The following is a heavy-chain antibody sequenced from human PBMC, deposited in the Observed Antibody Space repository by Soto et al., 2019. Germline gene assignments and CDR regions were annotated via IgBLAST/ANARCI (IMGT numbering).Heavy chain of an antibody. CDR3: ARVVTIFGVVTHDAFDI. D-gene: IGHD3-3*01. CDR1: GYTFTSYY. CDR2: INPSGGST. J-gene: IGHJ3*02. Sequence: ASVKVSCKASGYTFTSYYMHGVRQAPGPGLEWMGIINPSGGSTSYAQKFQGRVTMTRDTSTSTVYMELSSLRSEDTAVYYCARVVTIFGVVTHDAFDIWGQGKMVTVSS. V-gene: IGHV1-46*03.